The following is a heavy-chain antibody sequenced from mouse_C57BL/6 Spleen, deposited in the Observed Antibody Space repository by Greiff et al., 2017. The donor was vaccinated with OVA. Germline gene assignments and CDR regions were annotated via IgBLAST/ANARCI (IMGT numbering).Heavy chain of an antibody. J-gene: IGHJ2*01. CDR3: ASWSNYG. Sequence: EVQLQQPGAELVKPGASVKLSCTASGFNIKDYYMHWVKQRTEQGLEWIGGIDPEDGKTKYAPKLQGKATITADTSSNTAYLQLSSLTSEYTAVYYCASWSNYGWGQGTTLTVSS. CDR1: GFNIKDYY. CDR2: IDPEDGKT. D-gene: IGHD1-1*01. V-gene: IGHV14-2*01.